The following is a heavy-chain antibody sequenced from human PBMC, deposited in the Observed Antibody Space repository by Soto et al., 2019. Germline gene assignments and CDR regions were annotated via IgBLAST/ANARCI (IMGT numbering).Heavy chain of an antibody. CDR1: GGSISSSNW. J-gene: IGHJ5*02. V-gene: IGHV4-4*02. CDR3: ARARLYCTNGVCYRRLNWFDP. CDR2: IYHSGST. Sequence: PSETLSLTCAVSGGSISSSNWWSWVRQPPGKGLEWIGEIYHSGSTNYNPSLKSRVTISVDKSKNQFSLKLSSVTAADTAVYYCARARLYCTNGVCYRRLNWFDPWGQGTLVTVSS. D-gene: IGHD2-8*01.